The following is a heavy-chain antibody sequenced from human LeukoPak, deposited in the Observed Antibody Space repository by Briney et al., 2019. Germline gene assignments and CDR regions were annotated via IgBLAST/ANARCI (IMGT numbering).Heavy chain of an antibody. CDR3: ARGRDGYNYYFDY. CDR1: GGTFSSYA. CDR2: IIPIFDTA. J-gene: IGHJ4*02. V-gene: IGHV1-69*05. D-gene: IGHD5-24*01. Sequence: SVKVSCKASGGTFSSYAISWVRQAPGQGLEWMGRIIPIFDTANYAQKFQGRVTITTDESTSTAYMELSSLRSEDTAVYYCARGRDGYNYYFDYWGQGTLVTVSS.